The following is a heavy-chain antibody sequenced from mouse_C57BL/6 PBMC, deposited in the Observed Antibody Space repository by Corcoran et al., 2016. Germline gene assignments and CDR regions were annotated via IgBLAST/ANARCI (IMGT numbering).Heavy chain of an antibody. CDR1: GYTFTDYY. V-gene: IGHV1-26*01. D-gene: IGHD4-1*01. Sequence: EVQLQQSGPELVKPGASVKISCKASGYTFTDYYMNWVKQSHGKSLEWIGDINPNNGGTSYNQKFKGKATLTVDKSSSTAYMELRSLTSEDSAVYYCATNWDEYYFDYWGQGTTLTVSS. CDR3: ATNWDEYYFDY. CDR2: INPNNGGT. J-gene: IGHJ2*01.